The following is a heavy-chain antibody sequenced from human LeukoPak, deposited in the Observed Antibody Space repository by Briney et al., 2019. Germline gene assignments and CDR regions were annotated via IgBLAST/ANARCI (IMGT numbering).Heavy chain of an antibody. J-gene: IGHJ4*02. CDR3: TRQAGVATPRDY. CDR2: IRSKAYGGTT. V-gene: IGHV3-49*03. D-gene: IGHD5-12*01. Sequence: TGGSLRLSRTASGFTFGDYAMSWFRQAPGKGLEWVGFIRSKAYGGTTEYAASVKGRITISRDDSKSISYLQMNSPKTEDTAVYYCTRQAGVATPRDYWGQGTLVTVSS. CDR1: GFTFGDYA.